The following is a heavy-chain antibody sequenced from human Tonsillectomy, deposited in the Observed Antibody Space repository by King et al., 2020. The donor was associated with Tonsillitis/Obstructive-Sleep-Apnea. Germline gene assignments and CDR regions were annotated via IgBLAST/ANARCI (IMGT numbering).Heavy chain of an antibody. CDR2: INHSGST. Sequence: VQLQQWGAGLLKPSETLSVTCAVYGGSFSGYYWSWIRQPPGKGLEWIGEINHSGSTNYNPSLKSRVTISVDTSKNQFSLKLSSVTAADTAVYYCARWERSEPAAMRVWFDPWGQRTLVTVSS. CDR1: GGSFSGYY. D-gene: IGHD2-2*01. J-gene: IGHJ5*02. CDR3: ARWERSEPAAMRVWFDP. V-gene: IGHV4-34*01.